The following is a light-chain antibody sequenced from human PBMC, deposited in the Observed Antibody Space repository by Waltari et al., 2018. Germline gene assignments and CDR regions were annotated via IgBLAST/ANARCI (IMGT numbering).Light chain of an antibody. Sequence: QSVLTQPPSVSGAPGQRVTISCTGSSSSIGAGYDVNWYQQLPGTAPKLLIYGNNNRPSGVPDRFSGSKSGTSASLASTGLQAEDEADYYCQSYDSSLSGSVFGGGTILTVL. CDR1: SSSIGAGYD. CDR2: GNN. J-gene: IGLJ2*01. V-gene: IGLV1-40*01. CDR3: QSYDSSLSGSV.